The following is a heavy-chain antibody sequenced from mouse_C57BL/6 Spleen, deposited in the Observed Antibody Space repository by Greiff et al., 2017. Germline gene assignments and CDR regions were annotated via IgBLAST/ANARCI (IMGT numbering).Heavy chain of an antibody. D-gene: IGHD2-2*01. Sequence: DVMLVESGGDLVKPGGSLKLSCAASGFTFSSYGMSWVRQTPDKRLEWVATISSGGSYTYYPDSVKGRFTISRDNAKNTLYLQMSSLKSEDTAMYYCARQRNYGYAYWGQGTLVTVSA. V-gene: IGHV5-6*02. CDR3: ARQRNYGYAY. CDR1: GFTFSSYG. J-gene: IGHJ3*01. CDR2: ISSGGSYT.